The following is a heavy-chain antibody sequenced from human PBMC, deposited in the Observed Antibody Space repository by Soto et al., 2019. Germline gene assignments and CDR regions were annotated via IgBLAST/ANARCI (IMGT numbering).Heavy chain of an antibody. CDR1: GYSFTSYW. CDR2: IYPGDSDT. D-gene: IGHD3-10*01. J-gene: IGHJ6*02. CDR3: AGGGVRGVITRTRYYYVMDV. V-gene: IGHV5-51*01. Sequence: EVQLVQSGAEVKKPGESLKISCKGSGYSFTSYWIGWVRQMPGKGLEWMGIIYPGDSDTRYSPSFQGQVTISADKSISTAYLPWSSLMASEPAMYYCAGGGVRGVITRTRYYYVMDVWGQGTTVTVSS.